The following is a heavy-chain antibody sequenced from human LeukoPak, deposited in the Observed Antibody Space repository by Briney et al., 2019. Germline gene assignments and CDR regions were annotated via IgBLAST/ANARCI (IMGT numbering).Heavy chain of an antibody. Sequence: PGGSLRLSCAASGFTFSRYWMQWVRQAPGKGLVWVSRINTDGRSTDFADSVKGRFTISRDNAKNTLYLQMNSLRAEDTAVYYCASNWGFDYWGQGTLVTVSS. V-gene: IGHV3-74*01. CDR1: GFTFSRYW. CDR3: ASNWGFDY. J-gene: IGHJ4*02. CDR2: INTDGRST. D-gene: IGHD7-27*01.